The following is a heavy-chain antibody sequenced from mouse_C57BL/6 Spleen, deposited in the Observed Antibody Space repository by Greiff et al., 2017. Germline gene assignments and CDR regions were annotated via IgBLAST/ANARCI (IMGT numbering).Heavy chain of an antibody. CDR2: ISYDGSN. D-gene: IGHD2-3*01. V-gene: IGHV3-6*01. J-gene: IGHJ3*01. CDR1: GYSITSGYY. CDR3: ARGDGYYEAWFAY. Sequence: EVKLQESGPGLVKPSQSLSLTCSVTGYSITSGYYWNWIRQFPGNKLEWMGYISYDGSNNYNPSLKNRISLTRATSKNQFFLKLNSVTTEDTATYDCARGDGYYEAWFAYWGQGTLVTVSA.